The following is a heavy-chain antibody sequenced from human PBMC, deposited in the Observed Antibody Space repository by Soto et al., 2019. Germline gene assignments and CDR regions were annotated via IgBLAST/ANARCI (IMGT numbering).Heavy chain of an antibody. CDR2: ISGSGGAT. CDR1: GFTFTIFA. D-gene: IGHD3-3*01. V-gene: IGHV3-23*01. J-gene: IGHJ4*02. Sequence: GGALRLSCAASGFTFTIFAGSWVRQAPGKGLEWVSAISGSGGATYYAYSVKGRFTVSRDNSRNTVYLQVYSLRVEYTAVYHCAIGEWLSTYYFNFWDKGTLVTGSS. CDR3: AIGEWLSTYYFNF.